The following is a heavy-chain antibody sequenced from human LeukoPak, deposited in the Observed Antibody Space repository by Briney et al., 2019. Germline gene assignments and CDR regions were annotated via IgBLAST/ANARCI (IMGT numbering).Heavy chain of an antibody. V-gene: IGHV1-69*05. D-gene: IGHD1-26*01. CDR2: TTPLFGTA. CDR3: ARLVGQKWPRCDP. J-gene: IGHJ5*02. Sequence: ASVKVSCKASGGTFSKYTISWVRQRPGQGLEWMGGTTPLFGTANYAQKFQGRVTITRDTSASTAYMELSSLRSEDTAVYYCARLVGQKWPRCDPWGQGTLVTVSS. CDR1: GGTFSKYT.